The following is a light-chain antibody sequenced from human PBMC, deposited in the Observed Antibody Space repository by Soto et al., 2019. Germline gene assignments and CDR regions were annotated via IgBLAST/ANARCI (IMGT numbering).Light chain of an antibody. CDR3: SSYTSSSTRV. J-gene: IGLJ1*01. V-gene: IGLV2-14*01. Sequence: QSVLTQPASVSGSPGQSITISCTGTSGDVGGYNYVSWYQQHPGKAPKLIIFDVSDRPSGVSNRFSGSKSGNTASLTISGLQAEDEADYYCSSYTSSSTRVFGTGTKVTVL. CDR2: DVS. CDR1: SGDVGGYNY.